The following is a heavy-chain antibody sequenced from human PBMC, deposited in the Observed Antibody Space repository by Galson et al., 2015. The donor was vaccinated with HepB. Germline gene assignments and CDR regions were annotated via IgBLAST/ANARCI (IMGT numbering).Heavy chain of an antibody. Sequence: SLRLSCAASGFIFSSHWMHWVRQAPGKGLVWVSRIDTDGYITTYADSVKGRYTISRDNAKNTLYLQMNSLTAEDTAVYYCVRDSSASSWGQGTQVTVSS. CDR3: VRDSSASS. CDR1: GFIFSSHW. V-gene: IGHV3-74*01. D-gene: IGHD3-22*01. CDR2: IDTDGYIT. J-gene: IGHJ5*02.